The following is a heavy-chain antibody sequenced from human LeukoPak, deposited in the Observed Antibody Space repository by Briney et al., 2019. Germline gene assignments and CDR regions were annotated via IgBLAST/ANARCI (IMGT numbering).Heavy chain of an antibody. CDR1: XGSISSSXXX. CDR3: ATTYSGSPTIDY. J-gene: IGHJ4*02. CDR2: IYYSGST. Sequence: SETLSLTCTVSXGSISSSXXXWGWIRXXXXXXXXXXGSIYYSGSTYYNPSLKSRVTISVDTSKNQFSLKLSSVTAADTAVYYCATTYSGSPTIDYWGQGTLVTVSS. V-gene: IGHV4-39*01. D-gene: IGHD1-26*01.